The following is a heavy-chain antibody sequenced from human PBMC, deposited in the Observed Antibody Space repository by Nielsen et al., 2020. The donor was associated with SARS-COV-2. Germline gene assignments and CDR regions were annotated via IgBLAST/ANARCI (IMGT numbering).Heavy chain of an antibody. J-gene: IGHJ5*02. D-gene: IGHD6-13*01. Sequence: ASVKVSCKASGYTFTSYYMHWVRQAPGQGLEWMGIINPSGGSTSYAQKFQGRVTMTRDTSTSTVYMELSSLRSEDTAVYYCAKDVGGSSSWYGNWFDPWGQGTLVTVSS. CDR3: AKDVGGSSSWYGNWFDP. CDR1: GYTFTSYY. V-gene: IGHV1-46*01. CDR2: INPSGGST.